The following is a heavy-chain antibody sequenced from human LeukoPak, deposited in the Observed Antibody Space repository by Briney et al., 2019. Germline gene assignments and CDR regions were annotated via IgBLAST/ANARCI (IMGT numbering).Heavy chain of an antibody. CDR3: IRRYCTNGVCYFDY. CDR1: GFTVTNAW. J-gene: IGHJ4*02. Sequence: GGSLRPSCAASGFTVTNAWFHWVRQAPGKGLEWVGRIKSKTDGGTTDYAAPVKGRFSISRDDSKNTLSLQMNSLKTEDTAVYYCIRRYCTNGVCYFDYWGQGTLVTVSS. V-gene: IGHV3-15*01. D-gene: IGHD2-8*01. CDR2: IKSKTDGGTT.